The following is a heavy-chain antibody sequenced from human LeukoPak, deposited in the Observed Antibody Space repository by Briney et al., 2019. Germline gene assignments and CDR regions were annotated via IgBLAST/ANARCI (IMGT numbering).Heavy chain of an antibody. V-gene: IGHV1-2*02. CDR1: GYTFTGYY. J-gene: IGHJ3*02. CDR3: ARDISDYVWGSRSDAFDI. CDR2: INPNSGGT. Sequence: ASVKVSCKASGYTFTGYYMHWVRQAPGQGLEWMGWINPNSGGTNYAQKFQGRVTMTRDTSISTAYMELRSLRSDDTAVYYCARDISDYVWGSRSDAFDIWGQGTMVTVSS. D-gene: IGHD3-16*01.